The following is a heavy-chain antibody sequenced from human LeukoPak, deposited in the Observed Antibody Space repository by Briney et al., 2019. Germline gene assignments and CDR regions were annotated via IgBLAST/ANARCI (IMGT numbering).Heavy chain of an antibody. D-gene: IGHD2-2*01. Sequence: GGPLRLSCAASGNYWMHWVRQAPGKGLVWVSHINSDGSWTSYADSVKGRFTISKDNAKNTVYLQMNNLRAEDTAVYYCVSFYETYWGRGTLVTVSS. J-gene: IGHJ4*02. CDR2: INSDGSWT. V-gene: IGHV3-74*01. CDR3: VSFYETY. CDR1: GNYW.